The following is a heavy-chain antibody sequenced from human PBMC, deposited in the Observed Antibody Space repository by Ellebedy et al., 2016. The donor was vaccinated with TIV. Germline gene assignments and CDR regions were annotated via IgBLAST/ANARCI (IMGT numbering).Heavy chain of an antibody. Sequence: GGSLRLXXAGSGFTFDDYDMHWIRQRPGQGLEWVAHVTWSGNTKAYAASVEGRFTISRDNAKNSLYLEMNSLTVEDTAFYYCAKERSSGFDQWGQGTLVAVSS. CDR2: VTWSGNTK. D-gene: IGHD3-22*01. V-gene: IGHV3-9*01. CDR3: AKERSSGFDQ. CDR1: GFTFDDYD. J-gene: IGHJ5*02.